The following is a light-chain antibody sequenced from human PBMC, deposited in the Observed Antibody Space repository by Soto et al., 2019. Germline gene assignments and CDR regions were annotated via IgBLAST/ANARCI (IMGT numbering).Light chain of an antibody. J-gene: IGKJ1*01. CDR1: QSVSIN. CDR3: QEYDNWPPEGT. V-gene: IGKV3-15*01. Sequence: TVLTQSPGTLSVSPGERACLSCRASQSVSINLAWYQQKPGQAPRLLIYGASTRATGIPARFSGSGSGTEFTLSINSLQSEDFAVYYCQEYDNWPPEGTFGQGTKVEV. CDR2: GAS.